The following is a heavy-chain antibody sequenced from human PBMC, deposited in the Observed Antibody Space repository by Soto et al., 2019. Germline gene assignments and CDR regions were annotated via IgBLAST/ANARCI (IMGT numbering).Heavy chain of an antibody. CDR1: GVTFNRQD. CDR2: IIPMFGTP. Sequence: SVKVSCKASGVTFNRQDMRWVRQAPGQGLEWMGGIIPMFGTPHYAEKFQDRVTITADESTGTAYLELSSLTSEDTAVYYCATSAGRDGYSFDYWGPGTLVTVSS. J-gene: IGHJ4*02. D-gene: IGHD5-12*01. V-gene: IGHV1-69*13. CDR3: ATSAGRDGYSFDY.